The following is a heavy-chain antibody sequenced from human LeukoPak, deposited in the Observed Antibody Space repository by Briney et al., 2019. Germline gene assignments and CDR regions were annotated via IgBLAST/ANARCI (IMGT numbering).Heavy chain of an antibody. V-gene: IGHV4-59*08. D-gene: IGHD3-10*01. Sequence: SETLSLTCTVSGGSISSYYWSWIRQPPGKGLEWIGHIYYSGSTNYNPSLKSRVTISVDTSKNQFSLKLSSVTAADTAVYYCARRLGSGSYYPPTYYYYMDVWGKGTTVTISS. CDR1: GGSISSYY. J-gene: IGHJ6*03. CDR3: ARRLGSGSYYPPTYYYYMDV. CDR2: IYYSGST.